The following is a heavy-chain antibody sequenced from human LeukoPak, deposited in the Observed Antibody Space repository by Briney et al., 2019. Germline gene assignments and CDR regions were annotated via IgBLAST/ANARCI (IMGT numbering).Heavy chain of an antibody. Sequence: GESLKISCKASGYSFANYWIGWVRQMPGKGLEWMGIIYTGDSGTKYSPSFQGQVTISADKSISTAYLQWSSLKASDTAMYYCARTVDGVYTGYDKWGQGTLVTVSS. V-gene: IGHV5-51*01. CDR2: IYTGDSGT. CDR1: GYSFANYW. J-gene: IGHJ4*02. CDR3: ARTVDGVYTGYDK. D-gene: IGHD5-12*01.